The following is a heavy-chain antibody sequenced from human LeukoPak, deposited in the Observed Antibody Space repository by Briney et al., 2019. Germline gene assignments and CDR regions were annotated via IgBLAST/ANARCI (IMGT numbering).Heavy chain of an antibody. CDR1: GGSFSGYY. J-gene: IGHJ4*02. Sequence: PSETLSLTCAVYGGSFSGYYWSWIRQPPGKGLEWIGEINHSGSTNYNPSLKSRVTISVDTSKNQFSLKLSSVTAADTAVYYCAALSFEKYYFDYWGQGTLVTVPS. V-gene: IGHV4-34*01. D-gene: IGHD3-3*02. CDR3: AALSFEKYYFDY. CDR2: INHSGST.